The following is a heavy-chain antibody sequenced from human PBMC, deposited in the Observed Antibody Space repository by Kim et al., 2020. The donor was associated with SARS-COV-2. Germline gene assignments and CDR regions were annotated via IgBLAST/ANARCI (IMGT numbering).Heavy chain of an antibody. V-gene: IGHV5-10-1*01. Sequence: TYSPSFQGHVTISADKSISTAYLQWSSLKASDTAMYYCARPGFGESAFDIWGQGTMVTVSS. J-gene: IGHJ3*02. D-gene: IGHD3-10*01. CDR3: ARPGFGESAFDI.